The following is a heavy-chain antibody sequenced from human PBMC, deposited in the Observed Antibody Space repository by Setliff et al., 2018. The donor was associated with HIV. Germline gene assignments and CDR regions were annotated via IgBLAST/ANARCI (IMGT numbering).Heavy chain of an antibody. J-gene: IGHJ4*02. CDR2: IYPGDFVT. CDR3: TRRRRAPGIEDLEAY. CDR1: GYSFTNYW. V-gene: IGHV5-51*01. D-gene: IGHD1-26*01. Sequence: GESLKISCTASGYSFTNYWIGWVRQMPGKGLEWIGVIYPGDFVTRYGPSFQGQVSISADRSITTAYLQWSSLKASDTAMYYCTRRRRAPGIEDLEAYWGQGTLVTVS.